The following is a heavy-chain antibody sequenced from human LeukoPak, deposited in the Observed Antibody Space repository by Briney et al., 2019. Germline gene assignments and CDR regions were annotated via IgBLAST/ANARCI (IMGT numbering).Heavy chain of an antibody. V-gene: IGHV3-64*01. Sequence: GGSLRLSCVVSGLTFSKYEMNWVRQAPGKGLEYVSSISTNGVNTYYANSVKGRFTISRDNSESTLYLQMGSLRAEDMAVYYCARDYSGSGSYDYWGQGTLVTVSS. CDR2: ISTNGVNT. J-gene: IGHJ4*02. CDR3: ARDYSGSGSYDY. CDR1: GLTFSKYE. D-gene: IGHD3-10*01.